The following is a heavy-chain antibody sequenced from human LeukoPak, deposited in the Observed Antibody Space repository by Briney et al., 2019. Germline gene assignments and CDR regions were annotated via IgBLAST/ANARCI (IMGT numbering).Heavy chain of an antibody. CDR2: ISYDGSNK. CDR1: GFTFSSYA. CDR3: AGAVGYSSSPSFDY. V-gene: IGHV3-30*04. D-gene: IGHD6-13*01. J-gene: IGHJ4*02. Sequence: PGGSLRLSCAASGFTFSSYAMHWVRQAPGKGLEWVAVISYDGSNKYYADSVKGRFTISRDNSKNTLYLQMNSLRAEDTAVYYCAGAVGYSSSPSFDYWGQGTLVTVSS.